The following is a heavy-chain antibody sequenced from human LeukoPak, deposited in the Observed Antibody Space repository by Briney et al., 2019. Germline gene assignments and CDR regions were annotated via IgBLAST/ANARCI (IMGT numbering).Heavy chain of an antibody. J-gene: IGHJ4*02. Sequence: SETLSLTCTVSGGSISSYYWSWIRQPPGKGLEWIGYIYYSGSTSYNPSLNSRVTISVDTSKNQFSLKLSSVTAADTAVYHCARGLGYYDSSVGYWGQGTLVTVSS. CDR1: GGSISSYY. V-gene: IGHV4-59*01. D-gene: IGHD3-22*01. CDR2: IYYSGST. CDR3: ARGLGYYDSSVGY.